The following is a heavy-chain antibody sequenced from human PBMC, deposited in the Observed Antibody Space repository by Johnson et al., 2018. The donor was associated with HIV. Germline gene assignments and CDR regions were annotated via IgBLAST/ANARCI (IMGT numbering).Heavy chain of an antibody. CDR2: IYSGGST. CDR3: AREGYYDSSGYYGAFDM. CDR1: GFTVSSNY. D-gene: IGHD3-22*01. J-gene: IGHJ3*02. Sequence: VQLVESGGGLIQPGGSLRLSCAASGFTVSSNYMSWVRQAPGKGLEWVSVIYSGGSTYYADSVKGRFTISRDNSKNTLYLQMNSLRAEDTAVYYYAREGYYDSSGYYGAFDMWGQGTMVTVSS. V-gene: IGHV3-66*03.